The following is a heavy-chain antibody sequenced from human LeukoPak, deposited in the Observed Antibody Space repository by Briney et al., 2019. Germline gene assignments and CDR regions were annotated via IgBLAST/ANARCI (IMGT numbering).Heavy chain of an antibody. CDR1: GFTFSNYW. CDR3: ARDLAAWDV. Sequence: GGSLRLSCVASGFTFSNYWMSWVRQAPGNGLEWVANINPDGSEKYSVDSVTGRFTISRDNAENTVFLQMNSLRAEDSAVYYCARDLAAWDVWGKGTTVTVSS. J-gene: IGHJ6*04. CDR2: INPDGSEK. V-gene: IGHV3-7*01.